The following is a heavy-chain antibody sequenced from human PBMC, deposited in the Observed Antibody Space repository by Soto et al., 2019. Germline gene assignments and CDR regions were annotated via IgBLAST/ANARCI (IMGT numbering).Heavy chain of an antibody. Sequence: QVQLVQSGAEVKNPGASVKVSCKASGYTFSYYAIHWMRQAPGQRHEWMGWINAGTNNIKYSQRFEGRVTFTSDTSASTAAMELSSLTSGDTAVYYCARNSGSYPNWFDPWGQGTLVSVSS. CDR1: GYTFSYYA. CDR3: ARNSGSYPNWFDP. D-gene: IGHD1-26*01. J-gene: IGHJ5*02. CDR2: INAGTNNI. V-gene: IGHV1-3*01.